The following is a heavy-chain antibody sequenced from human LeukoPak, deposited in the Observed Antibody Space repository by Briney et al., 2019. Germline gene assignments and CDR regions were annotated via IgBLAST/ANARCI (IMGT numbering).Heavy chain of an antibody. Sequence: PGGSLRLSCAASGFTFSSYSMNWVRPAPGKGLEWVSYISSSSSTICYADSVKGRFTISRDNAKNSLYLQMNSLRDEDTAVYYCARDPVPNSSGYYYGFDYWGQGTLVTVSS. CDR2: ISSSSSTI. J-gene: IGHJ4*02. CDR1: GFTFSSYS. D-gene: IGHD3-22*01. CDR3: ARDPVPNSSGYYYGFDY. V-gene: IGHV3-48*02.